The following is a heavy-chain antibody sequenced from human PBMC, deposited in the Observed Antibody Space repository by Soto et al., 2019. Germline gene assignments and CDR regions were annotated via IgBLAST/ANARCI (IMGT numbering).Heavy chain of an antibody. Sequence: GGSLRLSCAASGFTFSNYDMHWVRQATGKDLEWVSAIGIRGDTYYPDSVKGRFTISRDNAKNSLYLQMNSLRAGDTAVYYCARVLPGYSDFEDYYDYWGQGTLVTVSS. CDR1: GFTFSNYD. J-gene: IGHJ4*02. D-gene: IGHD5-12*01. CDR2: IGIRGDT. V-gene: IGHV3-13*04. CDR3: ARVLPGYSDFEDYYDY.